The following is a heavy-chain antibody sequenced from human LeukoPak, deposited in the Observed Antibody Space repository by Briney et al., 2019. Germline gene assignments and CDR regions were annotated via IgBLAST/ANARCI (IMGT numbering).Heavy chain of an antibody. CDR2: ISAYNGNT. V-gene: IGHV1-18*01. J-gene: IGHJ6*02. D-gene: IGHD6-19*01. CDR1: GYTFTSYG. CDR3: ARDQPTVAPTLDYYYYGMDV. Sequence: ASVKVSCKASGYTFTSYGISWVRQAPGQGLEWMGWISAYNGNTNYAQKLQGRVTMTIDTSTSTAYMELRSLRSDDTAVYYCARDQPTVAPTLDYYYYGMDVWGQGTTVTVSS.